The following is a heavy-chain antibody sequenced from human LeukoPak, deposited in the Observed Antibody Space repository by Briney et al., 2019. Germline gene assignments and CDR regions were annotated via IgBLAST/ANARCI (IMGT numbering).Heavy chain of an antibody. CDR3: ARFTRGFDP. V-gene: IGHV3-48*01. CDR2: ISSSNSTI. J-gene: IGHJ5*02. Sequence: GGSLRLSCAASGFTFSSYSMNWVRQAPGKGLEWVSYISSSNSTIYYADSVKGRFTISRDNAKNSLYLQMNSLRAEDTAVYYCARFTRGFDPWGQGTLVTVSS. CDR1: GFTFSSYS.